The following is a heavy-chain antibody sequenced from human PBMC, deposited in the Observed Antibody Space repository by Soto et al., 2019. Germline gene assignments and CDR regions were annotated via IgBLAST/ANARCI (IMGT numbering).Heavy chain of an antibody. CDR1: GYTFTGYY. J-gene: IGHJ4*02. CDR3: ARDRVGSGSYSHFDY. CDR2: INPNSGGT. V-gene: IGHV1-2*04. Sequence: ASVKFSCKASGYTFTGYYMHWVRQAPGQGLEWMGWINPNSGGTNYAQKFQGWVTMTRDTSISTAYMELSRLRSDDTAVYYCARDRVGSGSYSHFDYWGQGTLVTVSS. D-gene: IGHD1-26*01.